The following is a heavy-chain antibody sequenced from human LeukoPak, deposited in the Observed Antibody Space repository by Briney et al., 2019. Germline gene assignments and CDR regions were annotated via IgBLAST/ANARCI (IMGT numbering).Heavy chain of an antibody. D-gene: IGHD2-15*01. J-gene: IGHJ4*02. V-gene: IGHV3-20*04. Sequence: PGGSLRLSCTTSGFTFDDYGMTWVRQGPGKGLEWVSGIDWFGGSTGYASSVKGRFTISRDNAKNSLYLQMNSLRDEDTALYYCARGRTFCSGSNCYSPDYWGQGTLVTVSS. CDR2: IDWFGGST. CDR1: GFTFDDYG. CDR3: ARGRTFCSGSNCYSPDY.